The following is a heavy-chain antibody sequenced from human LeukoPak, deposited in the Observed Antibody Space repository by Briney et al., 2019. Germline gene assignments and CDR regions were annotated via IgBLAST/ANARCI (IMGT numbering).Heavy chain of an antibody. CDR3: ARDPWVMITFGGVTELDY. CDR2: IHHSGNT. J-gene: IGHJ4*02. Sequence: SETLSLTCTVSGGSITSSSYYWGWLRQPPGKGLEWIGSIHHSGNTYHNPSLKSRVTISIDTSKNQFSLKLSSVTAADTAVYYCARDPWVMITFGGVTELDYWGQGTLVTVSS. V-gene: IGHV4-39*07. D-gene: IGHD3-16*01. CDR1: GGSITSSSYY.